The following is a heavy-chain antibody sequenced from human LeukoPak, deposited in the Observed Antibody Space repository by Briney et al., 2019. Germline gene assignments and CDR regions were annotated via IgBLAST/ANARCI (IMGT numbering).Heavy chain of an antibody. CDR3: VRDLKYSTSSIFDH. CDR2: IKQDGSDK. Sequence: GGSLRLSCAASGFTFSIYWMSWVRQAPGKGLEWVANIKQDGSDKYYVDFVKGRFTVSRDNAKNSLYLQMNGLRAEDTAVYYCVRDLKYSTSSIFDHWGQGTLVTVSS. D-gene: IGHD6-6*01. J-gene: IGHJ4*02. CDR1: GFTFSIYW. V-gene: IGHV3-7*01.